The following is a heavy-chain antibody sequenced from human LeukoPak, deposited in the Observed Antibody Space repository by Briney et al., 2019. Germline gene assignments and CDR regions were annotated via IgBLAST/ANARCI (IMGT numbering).Heavy chain of an antibody. CDR1: GGSFIGYY. CDR2: INRSGST. CDR3: ARDRPDYDSLACSFKGLPDLDF. J-gene: IGHJ4*01. V-gene: IGHV4-34*01. Sequence: SETLSLTCAVYGGSFIGYYWGWIRQPPGKGLEWIGEINRSGSTNVNPSLKSRVTMSVDTPKNQFSLKLSSVTAADTAVYYCARDRPDYDSLACSFKGLPDLDFCGHGTLVTVSS. D-gene: IGHD3-3*01.